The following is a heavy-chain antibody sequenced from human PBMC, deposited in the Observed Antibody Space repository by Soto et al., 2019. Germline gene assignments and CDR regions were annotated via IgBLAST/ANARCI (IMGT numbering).Heavy chain of an antibody. V-gene: IGHV3-23*01. CDR1: GFTFSSYA. Sequence: EVQLLESGGGLVQPGGSLRLSCAASGFTFSSYAMSWVRQAPGKGLEWVSAISASGGSTYYADSVKGRFTISRDNSKKKLHLQMNSLGAVDPGVYYCAKRHSSSPGSLDYWGQGTLVTVSS. CDR3: AKRHSSSPGSLDY. J-gene: IGHJ4*02. D-gene: IGHD6-6*01. CDR2: ISASGGST.